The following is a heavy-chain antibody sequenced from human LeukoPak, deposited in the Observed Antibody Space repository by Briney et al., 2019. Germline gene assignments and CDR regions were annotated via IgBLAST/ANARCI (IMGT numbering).Heavy chain of an antibody. D-gene: IGHD4-17*01. Sequence: IPSETLSLTCAVYGGSFSGYYWSWIRQPPGKGLEWIGEINHSGSTNYNPSLKSRVTISVDTSKNQFSLKLSSVTAADTAVYYCARVGYDYGDYVPPYFDYWGQGTLVTVSS. CDR1: GGSFSGYY. J-gene: IGHJ4*02. CDR3: ARVGYDYGDYVPPYFDY. CDR2: INHSGST. V-gene: IGHV4-34*01.